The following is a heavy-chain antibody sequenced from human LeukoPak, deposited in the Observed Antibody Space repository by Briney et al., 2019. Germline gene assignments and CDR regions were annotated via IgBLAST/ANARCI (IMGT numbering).Heavy chain of an antibody. CDR1: GYTFTSYY. CDR2: INPSGGST. Sequence: GASVKVSCKASGYTFTSYYMHWVRQAPGQGLEWMGIINPSGGSTSYAQKFQGRVTMIRDMSTSTVYMELSSLRSEDTAVYYCARDNPDLSFDYWGQGTLVTVSS. V-gene: IGHV1-46*01. CDR3: ARDNPDLSFDY. D-gene: IGHD1-14*01. J-gene: IGHJ4*02.